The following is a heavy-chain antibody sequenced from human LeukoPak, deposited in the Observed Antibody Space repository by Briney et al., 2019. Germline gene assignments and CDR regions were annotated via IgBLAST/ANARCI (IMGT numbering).Heavy chain of an antibody. Sequence: PGGSLRLSCAASGFTFGSYAMSWVRQAPGKGPEWVSGISGRGHTTYHADSVRGRFTISRDNSKNTLYLQMNSLRVDDSAVYYCAKGGHYDSSGYSPFDYWGQGTLVTVSS. J-gene: IGHJ4*02. D-gene: IGHD3-22*01. V-gene: IGHV3-23*01. CDR3: AKGGHYDSSGYSPFDY. CDR2: ISGRGHTT. CDR1: GFTFGSYA.